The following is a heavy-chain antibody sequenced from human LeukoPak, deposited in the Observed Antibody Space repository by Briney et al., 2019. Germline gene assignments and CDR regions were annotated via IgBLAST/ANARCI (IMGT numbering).Heavy chain of an antibody. D-gene: IGHD3-22*01. CDR3: ARAIENSSGYYRDY. V-gene: IGHV4-4*07. J-gene: IGHJ4*02. Sequence: PETLSLTCTVSGGSISSYYWSWIRQPAGKGLEWIGRIYTSGSTNYNPSLKSRVTMSVDTFKNQFSLKLSSVTAADTAVYYCARAIENSSGYYRDYWGQGTLVTVSS. CDR1: GGSISSYY. CDR2: IYTSGST.